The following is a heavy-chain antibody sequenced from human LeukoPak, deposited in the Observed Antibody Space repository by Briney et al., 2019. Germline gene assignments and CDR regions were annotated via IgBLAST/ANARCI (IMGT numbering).Heavy chain of an antibody. Sequence: SETLSLTCTVSGGSISSGGYYWSWIRQPPGKGLEWIGYIYHSGSTYYNPSLKSRVTISVDTSKNQFSLKLSSVTAADTAVYYCARHVGVEMAAHDAFDIWGQGTMVTVSS. CDR1: GGSISSGGYY. D-gene: IGHD5-24*01. CDR3: ARHVGVEMAAHDAFDI. J-gene: IGHJ3*02. CDR2: IYHSGST. V-gene: IGHV4-30-2*01.